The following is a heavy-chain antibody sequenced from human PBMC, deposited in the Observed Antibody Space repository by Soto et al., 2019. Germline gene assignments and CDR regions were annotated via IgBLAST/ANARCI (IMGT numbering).Heavy chain of an antibody. CDR3: AKDGTHLWAKQYYVDY. CDR1: GFTFSNNR. Sequence: QVQLVESGGGLVQPGGSLRLPCSASGFTFSNNRSHWVRQDPGRGPEWGSLILYNESDKYYSDSVKGRFTISRDNSKNTLYLQMHSLTPEDTAVYYCAKDGTHLWAKQYYVDYWGQGALVTVSS. CDR2: ILYNESDK. J-gene: IGHJ4*02. D-gene: IGHD4-4*01. V-gene: IGHV3-30*18.